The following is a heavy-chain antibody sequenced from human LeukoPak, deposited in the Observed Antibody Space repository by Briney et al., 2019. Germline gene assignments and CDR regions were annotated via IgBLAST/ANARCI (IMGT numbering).Heavy chain of an antibody. CDR2: VYYSGST. J-gene: IGHJ3*01. Sequence: SETLSLTCTVSGGSVRSDSYYWSWIRQPPGKGLEWIGYVYYSGSTNYNPSLKSRVTISVDTSKNQFSLKLRSVTAADTAGYYWVREAATDYYDSSGYYRHTEVFDAWGQGTMVTASS. V-gene: IGHV4-61*01. CDR3: VREAATDYYDSSGYYRHTEVFDA. CDR1: GGSVRSDSYY. D-gene: IGHD3-22*01.